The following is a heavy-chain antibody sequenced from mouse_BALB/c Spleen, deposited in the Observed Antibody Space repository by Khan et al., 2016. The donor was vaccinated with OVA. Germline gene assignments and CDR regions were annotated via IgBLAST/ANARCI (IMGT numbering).Heavy chain of an antibody. CDR1: GYTFTNYG. Sequence: QIQLVQSGPELKKPGETVKISCRASGYTFTNYGMNWVKQAPGQGLKWMGWINTYIGEPTYADDFKGRFAFSFETSASTAYLQINNLKTEYTATYFCARSNGYYWFAYWGQGTLVTVSA. CDR3: ARSNGYYWFAY. CDR2: INTYIGEP. J-gene: IGHJ3*01. V-gene: IGHV9-3-1*01. D-gene: IGHD2-3*01.